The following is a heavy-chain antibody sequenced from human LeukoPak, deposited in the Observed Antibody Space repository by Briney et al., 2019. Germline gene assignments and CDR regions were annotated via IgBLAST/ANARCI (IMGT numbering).Heavy chain of an antibody. J-gene: IGHJ4*02. CDR3: AMRVPAASGGGFDY. CDR2: INAVGST. Sequence: SETLSLTCAVSGGSLSGYYWNWIRQPPGKGLEWIGYINAVGSTKYNPSLTSRLTISVDKSKTQFSLKLNSVTAADSAVYFCAMRVPAASGGGFDYWGQGNLVAVSS. D-gene: IGHD2-2*01. CDR1: GGSLSGYY. V-gene: IGHV4-4*08.